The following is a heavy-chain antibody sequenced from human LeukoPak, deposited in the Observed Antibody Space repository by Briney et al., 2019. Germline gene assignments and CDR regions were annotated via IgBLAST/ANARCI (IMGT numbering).Heavy chain of an antibody. CDR1: GFTVSSNH. CDR2: ISGSGGST. V-gene: IGHV3-23*01. J-gene: IGHJ4*02. D-gene: IGHD3-9*01. CDR3: AKSAPVLRYFDSPNPR. Sequence: GGSLRLSCAVSGFTVSSNHMSWVRQAPGKGLEWVSAISGSGGSTYYADSVKGRFTISRDNSKSTLYLQMNSLRAEDTAVYYCAKSAPVLRYFDSPNPRWGQGTLVTVSS.